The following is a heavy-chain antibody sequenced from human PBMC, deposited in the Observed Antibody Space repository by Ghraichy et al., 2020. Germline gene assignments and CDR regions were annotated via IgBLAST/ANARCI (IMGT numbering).Heavy chain of an antibody. CDR2: ISAYNGNT. CDR1: GYTFTSYG. D-gene: IGHD5-12*01. J-gene: IGHJ6*03. Sequence: ASVKVSCKASGYTFTSYGISWVRQAPGQGLEWMGWISAYNGNTNYAQKLQGRVTMTTDTSTSTAYMELRSLRSDDTAVYYCARDLGIVATPSDYYYYMDVWGKGTTVTVSS. V-gene: IGHV1-18*01. CDR3: ARDLGIVATPSDYYYYMDV.